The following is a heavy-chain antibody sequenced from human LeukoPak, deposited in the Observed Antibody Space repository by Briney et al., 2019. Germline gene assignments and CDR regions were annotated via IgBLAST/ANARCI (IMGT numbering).Heavy chain of an antibody. CDR2: ISYDGSNK. V-gene: IGHV3-30*04. Sequence: PGGSLRLSCAASGFTFSSYAMHWVRQAPGKGLEWVAVISYDGSNKYYADSVKGRFTISRDNSKNTLYLQMNSLRAEDTVVYYCARGGVVPAAPDYWGQGTLVTVSS. CDR3: ARGGVVPAAPDY. J-gene: IGHJ4*02. D-gene: IGHD2-2*01. CDR1: GFTFSSYA.